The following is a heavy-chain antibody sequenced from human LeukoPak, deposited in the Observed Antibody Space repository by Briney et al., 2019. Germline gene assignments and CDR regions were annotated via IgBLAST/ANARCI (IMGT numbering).Heavy chain of an antibody. CDR1: GYTFSDNY. CDR3: AREVYGDSSFDF. Sequence: ASVKVSCKASGYTFSDNYMHWVRQAAGQGLEWMGWINPNTGDTNYAQKFQGRVTMTRDASIGTAYLDLSRLRTDDTALYYCAREVYGDSSFDFWGQGTLLTVSS. D-gene: IGHD4-17*01. J-gene: IGHJ4*02. V-gene: IGHV1-2*02. CDR2: INPNTGDT.